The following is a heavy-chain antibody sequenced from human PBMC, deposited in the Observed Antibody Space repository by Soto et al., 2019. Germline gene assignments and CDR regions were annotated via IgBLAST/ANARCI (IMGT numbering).Heavy chain of an antibody. CDR3: ATMNGYFEY. D-gene: IGHD3-22*01. CDR2: ITATGDRT. V-gene: IGHV3-23*01. CDR1: GFRFSSYS. J-gene: IGHJ4*02. Sequence: EVQLLESGGGLVQPGGSLRLSCADSGFRFSSYSMSWVRQTPGKGLEWVAAITATGDRTYYADSVTGRFTFSRDNSKKTHYLQLTRLRAEDTAMYYCATMNGYFEYWGQGTPVTVSS.